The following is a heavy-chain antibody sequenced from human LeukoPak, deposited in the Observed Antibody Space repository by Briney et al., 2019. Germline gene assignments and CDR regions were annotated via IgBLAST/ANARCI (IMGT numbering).Heavy chain of an antibody. CDR2: ISSSSSYI. D-gene: IGHD1-26*01. CDR1: GFTFSSNS. J-gene: IGHJ4*02. CDR3: ARERTGSYDPHFDY. V-gene: IGHV3-21*01. Sequence: GGSLRLSCAASGFTFSSNSMNWVRQAPGKGLEWVSSISSSSSYIYYADSVKGRFTISRDNAKNSLYLQMNSLRAEDTAVYYCARERTGSYDPHFDYWGQGTLVTVSS.